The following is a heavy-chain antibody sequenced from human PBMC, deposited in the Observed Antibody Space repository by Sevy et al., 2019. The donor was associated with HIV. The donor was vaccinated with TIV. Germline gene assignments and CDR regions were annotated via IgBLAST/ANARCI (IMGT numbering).Heavy chain of an antibody. CDR3: ARGSTTLLVRYYYYMDV. J-gene: IGHJ6*03. CDR2: INPSGGST. Sequence: ASVKVSCKASGYTFTRFYIHWVRQAPGQGLEWMGIINPSGGSTSHAQKFQGRVTTTRETSTSTVYMELSSLRSEDTAVYYCARGSTTLLVRYYYYMDVWGKGTTVTVSS. CDR1: GYTFTRFY. D-gene: IGHD6-13*01. V-gene: IGHV1-46*01.